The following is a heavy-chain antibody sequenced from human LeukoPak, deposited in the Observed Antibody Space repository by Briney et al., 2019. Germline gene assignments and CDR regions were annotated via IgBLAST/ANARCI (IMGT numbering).Heavy chain of an antibody. CDR1: GGSFSGYY. J-gene: IGHJ6*03. Sequence: SETLSLTCAVYGGSFSGYYWSWIRQPPGKGLEWIGEINHSGSTNYNPSLKSRVTISVDTSKNQFSLKLSSVTAADTAVYYCARSPVSYYYYYMDVWDKGTTVTVSS. D-gene: IGHD5/OR15-5a*01. V-gene: IGHV4-34*01. CDR2: INHSGST. CDR3: ARSPVSYYYYYMDV.